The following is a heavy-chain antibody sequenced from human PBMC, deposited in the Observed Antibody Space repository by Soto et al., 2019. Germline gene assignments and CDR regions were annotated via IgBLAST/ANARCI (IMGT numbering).Heavy chain of an antibody. CDR2: IYKSATT. CDR3: ARGRYCLTGRCFPNWFDS. D-gene: IGHD2-15*01. CDR1: GDSISTVDYF. J-gene: IGHJ5*01. V-gene: IGHV4-30-4*01. Sequence: SETLSLTCSVSGDSISTVDYFWAWVRQPPGQALEYIGYIYKSATTYYNPSFESRVAISLDTSKSQFSLNVTSLTAADTAVYFCARGRYCLTGRCFPNWFDSWGQGTLVTVSS.